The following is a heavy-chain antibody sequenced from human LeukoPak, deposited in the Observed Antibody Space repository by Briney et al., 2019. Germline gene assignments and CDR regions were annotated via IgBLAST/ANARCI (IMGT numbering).Heavy chain of an antibody. Sequence: GGSLRLSCSASGFTFSSYAMHWVRQAPGKGLEYVSAISSNGGSTYYADSVKGRFTISRNNSKNTLYLQMSSLRAEDTAVYYCVKDREQWLVRHYFDYWGQGTLVTVSS. J-gene: IGHJ4*02. CDR3: VKDREQWLVRHYFDY. CDR1: GFTFSSYA. CDR2: ISSNGGST. D-gene: IGHD6-19*01. V-gene: IGHV3-64D*06.